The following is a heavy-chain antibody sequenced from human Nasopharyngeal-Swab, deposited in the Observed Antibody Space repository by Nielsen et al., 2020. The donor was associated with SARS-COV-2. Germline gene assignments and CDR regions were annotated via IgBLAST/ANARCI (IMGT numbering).Heavy chain of an antibody. V-gene: IGHV4-59*12. CDR1: GFTFSNAW. Sequence: GSLRLSCAASGFTFSNAWMSWVRQAPGKGLEWIGYIYYSGSTYYNPSLKSRVTISVDTSKNQLSLKLSSVTAADTAVYYCAQTTYSGYFDYWGQGTLVTVSS. CDR2: IYYSGST. J-gene: IGHJ4*02. CDR3: AQTTYSGYFDY. D-gene: IGHD2-15*01.